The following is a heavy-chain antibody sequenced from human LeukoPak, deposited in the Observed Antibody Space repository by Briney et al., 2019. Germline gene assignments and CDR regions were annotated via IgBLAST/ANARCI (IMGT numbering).Heavy chain of an antibody. Sequence: SETLSLTCAVSGGSISSGGYSWSWIRQPPGKGLEWIGYIYHSGSTYYNPSLKSRVTISVDRSKNQFSLKLSSVTAADTAVYYCARDGIDYSNYGLRYFDYWGQGTLVTVSS. D-gene: IGHD4-11*01. CDR3: ARDGIDYSNYGLRYFDY. CDR2: IYHSGST. CDR1: GGSISSGGYS. J-gene: IGHJ4*02. V-gene: IGHV4-30-2*01.